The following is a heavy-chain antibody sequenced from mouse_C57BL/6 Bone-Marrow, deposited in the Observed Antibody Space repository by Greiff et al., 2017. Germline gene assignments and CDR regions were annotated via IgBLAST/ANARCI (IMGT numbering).Heavy chain of an antibody. Sequence: QVQLQQPGAELVKPGASVKVSGKASGSTFTTYWLPWVKQSPGQGIEWFGRFHPSDSDTNYNQKSKGRATLTVDKSSSTAYMQLSSLKSEDSAVYYCAINYYGSSPFAYWGQGTLVTVSA. CDR1: GSTFTTYW. J-gene: IGHJ3*01. D-gene: IGHD1-1*01. CDR2: FHPSDSDT. V-gene: IGHV1-74*01. CDR3: AINYYGSSPFAY.